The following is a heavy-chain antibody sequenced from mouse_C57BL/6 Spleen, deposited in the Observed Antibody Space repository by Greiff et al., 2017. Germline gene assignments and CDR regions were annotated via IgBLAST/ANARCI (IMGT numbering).Heavy chain of an antibody. V-gene: IGHV1-52*01. D-gene: IGHD1-1*01. CDR2: IDPSDSET. CDR3: ARKRGTTVVDWYFDV. J-gene: IGHJ1*03. Sequence: QVQLQQPGAELVRPGSSVKLSCKASGYTFTSYWMHWVKQRPIQGLEWIGNIDPSDSETHYNQTFKDKATLTVDKSSSTAYMQLSSLTSVDSAVYYCARKRGTTVVDWYFDVWGTGTTVTVSS. CDR1: GYTFTSYW.